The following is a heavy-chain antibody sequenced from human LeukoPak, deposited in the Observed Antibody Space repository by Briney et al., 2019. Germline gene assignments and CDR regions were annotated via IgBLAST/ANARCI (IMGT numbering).Heavy chain of an antibody. CDR2: IGGSGGST. V-gene: IGHV3-23*01. CDR3: AKDMDIVVVVAATWGAFDI. CDR1: GFTFSSYA. Sequence: PGGSLRLSCAASGFTFSSYAMSWVRQAPGKGLEWVSAIGGSGGSTYYADSVKGRFTISRDNSKNTLYLQMNSLRAEDTAVYYCAKDMDIVVVVAATWGAFDIWGQGTVVTVSS. J-gene: IGHJ3*02. D-gene: IGHD2-15*01.